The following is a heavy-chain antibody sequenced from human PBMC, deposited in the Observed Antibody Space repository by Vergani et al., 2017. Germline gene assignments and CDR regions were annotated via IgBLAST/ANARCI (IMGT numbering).Heavy chain of an antibody. CDR2: CTGGGGST. CDR3: VKDAGSYENFFDT. V-gene: IGHV3-23*01. CDR1: GFTFSTSA. D-gene: IGHD1-26*01. J-gene: IGHJ4*02. Sequence: EVQLLESGGSLKQPGGSVRLSCAASGFTFSTSAMHWVRQAPGKGLEWVSDCTGGGGSTYYADSFKGRFIISRDNSRDTLYLQINSLRPDYTATYYCVKDAGSYENFFDTWGQGTLVTVSS.